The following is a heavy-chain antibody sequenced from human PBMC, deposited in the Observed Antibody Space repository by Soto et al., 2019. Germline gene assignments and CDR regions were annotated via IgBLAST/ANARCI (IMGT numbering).Heavy chain of an antibody. CDR2: IIPIFGTA. CDR3: ASGVYYDSSGYPPYWYFDL. Sequence: QVQLVQSGAEVKKPGSSVKVSCKASGGTFSSYAISWVRQAPGQGLEWMGGIIPIFGTANYAQKFQGRVTITADESTSTADMELSSLRSEDTAVYYCASGVYYDSSGYPPYWYFDLWGRGTLVTVSS. D-gene: IGHD3-22*01. CDR1: GGTFSSYA. J-gene: IGHJ2*01. V-gene: IGHV1-69*01.